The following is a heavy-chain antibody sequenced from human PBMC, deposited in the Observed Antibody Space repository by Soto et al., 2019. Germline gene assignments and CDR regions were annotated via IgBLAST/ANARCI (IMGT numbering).Heavy chain of an antibody. V-gene: IGHV1-69*08. D-gene: IGHD6-13*01. CDR3: ATDYSSWERYFDY. J-gene: IGHJ4*02. CDR1: GGTFSSYT. CDR2: IIPILGIA. Sequence: QVQLVQSGAEVKKPGSSVKVSCKASGGTFSSYTISWVRQAPGQGLEWMGRIIPILGIANYAQKFQGRVTXTXDXXTSTAYMELSSLRSEDTAVYYCATDYSSWERYFDYWGQGTLVTVSS.